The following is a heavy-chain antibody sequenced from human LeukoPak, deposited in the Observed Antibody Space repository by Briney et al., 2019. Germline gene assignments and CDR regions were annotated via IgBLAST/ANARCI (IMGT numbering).Heavy chain of an antibody. J-gene: IGHJ5*02. CDR1: GGSFSGYY. CDR3: VIYCSSTSCNNWFDP. CDR2: INHSGST. D-gene: IGHD2-2*01. V-gene: IGHV4-34*01. Sequence: SETLSLTCAVYGGSFSGYYWSWIRQPPGKGLEWIGEINHSGSTNYNASLKSRVTITVDTSKNHLSRTLSPVTAADAPVCYCVIYCSSTSCNNWFDPWGQGTLVTVSS.